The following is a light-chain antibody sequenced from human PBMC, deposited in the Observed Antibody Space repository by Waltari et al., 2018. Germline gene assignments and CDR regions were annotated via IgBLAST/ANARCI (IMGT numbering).Light chain of an antibody. J-gene: IGLJ3*02. Sequence: SYVLIQPTPVSVAPGKKATTTGRGDNIGRKRGHWYQQRPGQAPVLVINKDSDRPSGIAERLSGSNSGNTATLTISRVEAGDEADYYCQVWDSYSAHVVFGGGTKLTVL. CDR2: KDS. CDR1: NIGRKR. V-gene: IGLV3-21*04. CDR3: QVWDSYSAHVV.